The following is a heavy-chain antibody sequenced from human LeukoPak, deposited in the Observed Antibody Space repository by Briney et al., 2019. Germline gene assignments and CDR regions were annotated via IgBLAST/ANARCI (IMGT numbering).Heavy chain of an antibody. D-gene: IGHD3-3*01. CDR3: TTPRGDFWSGYYRDLWFDP. CDR1: GFTFSSYE. Sequence: PGGSLRLSCAASGFTFSSYEMNWVRQAPGKGLEWVGRIKSKTDGGTTDYAAPVKGRSTISRDDSKNTLYLQMNSLKTEDTAVYYCTTPRGDFWSGYYRDLWFDPWGQGTLVTVSS. V-gene: IGHV3-15*01. CDR2: IKSKTDGGTT. J-gene: IGHJ5*02.